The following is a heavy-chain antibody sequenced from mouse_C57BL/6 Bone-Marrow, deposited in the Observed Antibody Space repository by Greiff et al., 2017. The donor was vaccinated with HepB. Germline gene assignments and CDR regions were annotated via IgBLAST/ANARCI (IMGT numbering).Heavy chain of an antibody. V-gene: IGHV5-9*01. CDR1: GFTFSSYT. J-gene: IGHJ4*01. CDR3: ARQGDYDYYAMDY. Sequence: EVHLVESGGGLVKPGGSLKLSCAASGFTFSSYTMSWVRQTPEKRLEWVATISGGGGNTYYPDSVKGRFTISRDNAKNTLYLQMSSLRSEDTALYYCARQGDYDYYAMDYWGQGTSVTVSS. CDR2: ISGGGGNT. D-gene: IGHD1-1*01.